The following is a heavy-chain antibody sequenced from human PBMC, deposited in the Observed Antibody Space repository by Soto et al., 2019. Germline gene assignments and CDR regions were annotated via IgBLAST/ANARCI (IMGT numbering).Heavy chain of an antibody. J-gene: IGHJ4*02. CDR2: IYYSGST. CDR1: GGSIGSSSYY. Sequence: PSETLSLNCAVCGGSIGSSSYYSGWVRQHPGKGLEWIGSIYYSGSTYYNPSLKSRVTISVDTSKNQFSLKLSSVIAADTAVYYCARDKVTSVFDKWCLGNPFTVSS. V-gene: IGHV4-39*02. D-gene: IGHD3-10*01. CDR3: ARDKVTSVFDK.